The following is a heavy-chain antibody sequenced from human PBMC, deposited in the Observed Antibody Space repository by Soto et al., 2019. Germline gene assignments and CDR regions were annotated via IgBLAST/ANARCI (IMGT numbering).Heavy chain of an antibody. J-gene: IGHJ6*02. CDR1: GDTFSKYA. CDR3: ARGLVVPAGIRYYYYGMDV. Sequence: ASLKVSWKASGDTFSKYAISWVRQAPGQGLEWMGGIIPIFNTANYAQKFLGRVTITADKSTSTAYMELSSLRSEDTAVYYCARGLVVPAGIRYYYYGMDVWGQGTTVTVSS. CDR2: IIPIFNTA. D-gene: IGHD2-2*01. V-gene: IGHV1-69*06.